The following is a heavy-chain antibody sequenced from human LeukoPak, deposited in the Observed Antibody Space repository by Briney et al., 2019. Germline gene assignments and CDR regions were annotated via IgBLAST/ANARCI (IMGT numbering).Heavy chain of an antibody. V-gene: IGHV3-7*01. CDR1: GFTFSVYW. Sequence: GGCLRLACSAAGFTFSVYWTRSVRQAPGKGLGWVGNIRQDDSEQTYVDSVKGRFTISRDNAKFSLYLQMNSLRAEDTAIYYCATDRKVGTWDPRFNYWGQGTLVTVSS. D-gene: IGHD4-23*01. CDR2: IRQDDSEQ. CDR3: ATDRKVGTWDPRFNY. J-gene: IGHJ4*02.